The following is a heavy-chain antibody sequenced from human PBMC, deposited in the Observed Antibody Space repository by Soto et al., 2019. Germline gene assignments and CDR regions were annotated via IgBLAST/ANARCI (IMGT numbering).Heavy chain of an antibody. CDR1: GGSFTGDY. CDR3: ARDLPPYGGRRSPPTGPFED. CDR2: VFGNGAGTP. V-gene: IGHV4-4*07. Sequence: ASETLSLTCSVSGGSFTGDYWSWIRQPAGKGLQWIGRVFGNGAGTPIYNSLLKSRARMSADPSKRQFSLTLTSVTAADTAVYYCARDLPPYGGRRSPPTGPFEDWGQGLMVT. D-gene: IGHD2-15*01. J-gene: IGHJ4*02.